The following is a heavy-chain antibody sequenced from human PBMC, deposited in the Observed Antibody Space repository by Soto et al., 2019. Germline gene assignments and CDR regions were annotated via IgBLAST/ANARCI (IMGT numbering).Heavy chain of an antibody. V-gene: IGHV3-9*01. Sequence: GGSPILSCASSCLGFDDYAMQWVPQATGKGLEWVSGISWNSGIIGYADSVNGRFTISRDNAKNSLYLQMNSLRVEDTALYYCAKDIEAGGITYYYYGMDVWGQGT. CDR1: CLGFDDYA. CDR2: ISWNSGII. D-gene: IGHD6-13*01. CDR3: AKDIEAGGITYYYYGMDV. J-gene: IGHJ6*02.